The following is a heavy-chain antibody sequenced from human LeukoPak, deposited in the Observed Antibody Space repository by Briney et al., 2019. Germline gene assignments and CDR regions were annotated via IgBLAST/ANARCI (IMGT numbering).Heavy chain of an antibody. CDR2: INHSGST. V-gene: IGHV4-34*01. D-gene: IGHD2-15*01. CDR1: GGSFSGYY. J-gene: IGHJ6*02. CDR3: AGIVVVVAATPEQEFYYGMDV. Sequence: SETLSLTCAVYGGSFSGYYWSWIRQPPGKGLEWIGEINHSGSTNYNPSLKSRVTISVDTSKNQFSLKLSSVTAADTAVNYCAGIVVVVAATPEQEFYYGMDVWGQGTTVTVSS.